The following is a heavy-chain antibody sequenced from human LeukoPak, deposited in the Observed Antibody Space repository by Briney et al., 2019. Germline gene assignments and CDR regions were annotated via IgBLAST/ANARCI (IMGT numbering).Heavy chain of an antibody. V-gene: IGHV4-39*07. CDR1: GGSISSSSYY. CDR2: INHSGST. J-gene: IGHJ6*02. Sequence: SETLSLTCTVSGGSISSSSYYWSWIRQPPGKGLEWIGEINHSGSTNYNPSLKSRVTISVDTSKNQFSLKLSSVTAADTAVYYCARAPNYGMDVWGQGTTVTVSS. CDR3: ARAPNYGMDV.